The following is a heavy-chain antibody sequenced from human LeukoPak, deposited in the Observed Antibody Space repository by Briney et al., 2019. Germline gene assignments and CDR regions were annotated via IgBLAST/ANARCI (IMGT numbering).Heavy chain of an antibody. D-gene: IGHD6-13*01. CDR3: ARGKRGYSSSWYDY. V-gene: IGHV4-59*08. CDR2: IYYSGST. Sequence: SETLSLTCTVSGGSINTYYWSWIRQPPGKGLEWIGYIYYSGSTNYNPSLKSRVTISVDTSKNQFSLKLSSVTAADTAVYYCARGKRGYSSSWYDYWGQGTLVTVSS. CDR1: GGSINTYY. J-gene: IGHJ4*02.